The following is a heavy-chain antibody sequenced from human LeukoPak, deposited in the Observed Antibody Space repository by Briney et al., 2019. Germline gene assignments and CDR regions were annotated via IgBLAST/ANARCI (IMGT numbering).Heavy chain of an antibody. CDR2: IYYSGSS. J-gene: IGHJ5*02. D-gene: IGHD3-10*02. CDR3: SSVPLFGTFGLHP. Sequence: SETLSLTCTVSGGSISSYSWSWIRQPPGQGLELIGYIYYSGSSNYNPSLKSRVTISLDTSKNKFSLKLRSVTAADTAVYQCSSVPLFGTFGLHPWGEGTLVPVSS. V-gene: IGHV4-59*01. CDR1: GGSISSYS.